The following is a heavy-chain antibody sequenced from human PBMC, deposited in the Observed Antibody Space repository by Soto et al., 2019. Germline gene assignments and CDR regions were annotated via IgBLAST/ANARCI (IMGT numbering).Heavy chain of an antibody. V-gene: IGHV3-23*01. CDR3: AKEHTSAFAVHYMDV. Sequence: GGSLRLSCAASGFTFSNYVMSRVRQAPGKGLEWVSAMSGSGGSTYYADSVKGRFTISRDNSKNTLYLQMNSLRAEDTAVYYCAKEHTSAFAVHYMDVWGKGTTVTVSS. CDR2: MSGSGGST. CDR1: GFTFSNYV. D-gene: IGHD3-10*02. J-gene: IGHJ6*03.